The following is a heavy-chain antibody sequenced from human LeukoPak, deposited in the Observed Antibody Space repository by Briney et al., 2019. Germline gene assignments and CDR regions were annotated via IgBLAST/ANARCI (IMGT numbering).Heavy chain of an antibody. Sequence: GGSLRLSCAASGFTFSSYWMHWVRQAPGKGLVWVSRVSSDGSITDYTDSVKGRFTISRDNAKNTLYLQMNSLRAEDTAMYYCVRAVGGNDGRTFGYWAQGTLVTVSS. CDR1: GFTFSSYW. J-gene: IGHJ4*02. D-gene: IGHD3-3*01. CDR3: VRAVGGNDGRTFGY. V-gene: IGHV3-74*01. CDR2: VSSDGSIT.